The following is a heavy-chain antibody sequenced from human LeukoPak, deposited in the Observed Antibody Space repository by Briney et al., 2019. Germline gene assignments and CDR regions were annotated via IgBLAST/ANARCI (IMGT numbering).Heavy chain of an antibody. CDR2: ISGSGGST. V-gene: IGHV3-23*01. CDR1: RFTFSSYA. J-gene: IGHJ4*02. Sequence: GGSLRLSCAASRFTFSSYAMSWVRQAPGKGLEWVSAISGSGGSTYYADSVKGRFTISRDNSKNTLYLQMNSLRAEDTAVYYCAKDSPGGYDNYIDYWGQGTLVTVSS. CDR3: AKDSPGGYDNYIDY. D-gene: IGHD5-12*01.